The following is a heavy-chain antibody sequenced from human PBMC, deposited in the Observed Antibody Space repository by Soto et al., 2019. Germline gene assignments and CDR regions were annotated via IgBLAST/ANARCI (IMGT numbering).Heavy chain of an antibody. CDR3: ARSESGRFSY. D-gene: IGHD1-26*01. Sequence: GGSLRLSCAASGFTFSDYYMHWVRQAPGKGLVWVSRLNGDGSSTNYADSVKGRFTISRDNAKNTLYLQMNSLRAEDTAVYYCARSESGRFSYWGQGS. CDR2: LNGDGSST. V-gene: IGHV3-74*01. CDR1: GFTFSDYY. J-gene: IGHJ4*02.